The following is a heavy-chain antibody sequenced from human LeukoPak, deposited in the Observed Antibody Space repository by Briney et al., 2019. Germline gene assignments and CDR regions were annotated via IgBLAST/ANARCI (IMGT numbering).Heavy chain of an antibody. V-gene: IGHV1-8*01. D-gene: IGHD3-16*01. J-gene: IGHJ5*02. CDR3: ARGRGGGRHENWFDP. CDR2: MNPNSGNT. CDR1: GYTFTTYD. Sequence: ASVKVSCKASGYTFTTYDINWVRQATGQGLEWMGWMNPNSGNTGYAQKFQDRVTMTRNTSISTAYMELSSLRSEDTAVYYCARGRGGGRHENWFDPWGQGTLVTVSS.